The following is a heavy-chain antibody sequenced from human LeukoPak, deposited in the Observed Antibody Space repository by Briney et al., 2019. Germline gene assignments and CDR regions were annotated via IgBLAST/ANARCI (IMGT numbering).Heavy chain of an antibody. V-gene: IGHV3-23*01. CDR1: GFTFSSYA. CDR3: AKDGWLNWFDP. CDR2: ISGSGGST. J-gene: IGHJ5*02. Sequence: PGASLRLSCAASGFTFSSYAMSWVRQAPGKGLEWVSAISGSGGSTYYADSVKGRVTISRDNSKNMLYLKMNSLRAEDTAVYYCAKDGWLNWFDPWGQGTLVTVSS. D-gene: IGHD5-24*01.